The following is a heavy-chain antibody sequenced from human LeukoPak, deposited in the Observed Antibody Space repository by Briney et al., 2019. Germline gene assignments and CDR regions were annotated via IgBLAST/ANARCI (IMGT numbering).Heavy chain of an antibody. Sequence: SGGSLRLSCAASGFTFSSYWMSWVRKAPGKGLEWVANIKQDGSEKYYVDSVKGRFTISRDNAKNSLYLQMNSLRAEDTAVYYCARDRYYGSGSYYVYYMDVWGKGTTVTVSS. J-gene: IGHJ6*03. CDR3: ARDRYYGSGSYYVYYMDV. CDR1: GFTFSSYW. D-gene: IGHD3-10*01. V-gene: IGHV3-7*01. CDR2: IKQDGSEK.